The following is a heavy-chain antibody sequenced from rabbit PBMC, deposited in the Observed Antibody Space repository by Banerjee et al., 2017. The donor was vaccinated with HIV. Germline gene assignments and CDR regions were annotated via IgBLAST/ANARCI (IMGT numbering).Heavy chain of an antibody. V-gene: IGHV1S40*01. CDR1: GFALSSYW. D-gene: IGHD8-1*01. CDR3: ARDGCSYYSFNL. Sequence: GASQTLTCTASGFALSSYWMCWVRLAPGKGLEWIGCIYIGSGNTYYATWAKGRFTISKTSSPTVTLQMTSLAASDTATYFCARDGCSYYSFNLWGPGTLVTVS. J-gene: IGHJ4*01. CDR2: IYIGSGNT.